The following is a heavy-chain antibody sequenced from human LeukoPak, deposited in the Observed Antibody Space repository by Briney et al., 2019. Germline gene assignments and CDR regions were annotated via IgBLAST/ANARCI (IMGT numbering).Heavy chain of an antibody. CDR1: GYTFTSYG. J-gene: IGHJ3*02. Sequence: VASVKVSCKASGYTFTSYGISWVRQAPGQGLEWMGWISAYNGNTNYAQKLQGRVTMTTDTSTSTAYMELRSLRSDDRAVYYCARDEAAAAPRLDEAFDIWGQGTMVTVSS. D-gene: IGHD6-13*01. V-gene: IGHV1-18*01. CDR3: ARDEAAAAPRLDEAFDI. CDR2: ISAYNGNT.